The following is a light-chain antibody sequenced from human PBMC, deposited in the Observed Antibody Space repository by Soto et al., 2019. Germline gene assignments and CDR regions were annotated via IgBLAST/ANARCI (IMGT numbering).Light chain of an antibody. CDR3: QQYNNWPWT. CDR2: GAS. V-gene: IGKV3-15*01. J-gene: IGKJ1*01. CDR1: ESVSSSY. Sequence: EIVLTQSPGTLSLSPRERATLSCRASESVSSSYLAWYQQKPGQAPRLLIYGASTRATGIPARFSGSGSGTEFTLTISSLQSEDFAVYYCQQYNNWPWTVGQGTKVDI.